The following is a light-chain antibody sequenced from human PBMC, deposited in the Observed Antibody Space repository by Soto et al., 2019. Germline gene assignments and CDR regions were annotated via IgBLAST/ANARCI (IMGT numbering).Light chain of an antibody. Sequence: EIVLTQSPATLSLSPGERATLSCRASQNIAGYLAWYQHRPGQAPRLLISDASNRAAGIPDRFSGSGSGTGFTLPISSLEPEDFAIYYCQQRTNWPQLTFGGGTRVEIK. CDR3: QQRTNWPQLT. CDR1: QNIAGY. J-gene: IGKJ4*01. V-gene: IGKV3-11*01. CDR2: DAS.